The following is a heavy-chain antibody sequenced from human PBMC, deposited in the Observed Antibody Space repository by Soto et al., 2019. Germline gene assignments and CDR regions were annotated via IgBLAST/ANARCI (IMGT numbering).Heavy chain of an antibody. CDR1: GGTFSSYA. V-gene: IGHV1-69*01. CDR2: ISPICGTA. Sequence: QVQLVQSGAEVKKPGSSVKVSCKASGGTFSSYAISWVRQAPGQGLEWMGGISPICGTANYAQKFQGRVTITGDESTREAYTELSSVRSGDTAVYYCATKGSGGSYAIDYGGQGTLVTVSS. J-gene: IGHJ4*02. CDR3: ATKGSGGSYAIDY. D-gene: IGHD2-15*01.